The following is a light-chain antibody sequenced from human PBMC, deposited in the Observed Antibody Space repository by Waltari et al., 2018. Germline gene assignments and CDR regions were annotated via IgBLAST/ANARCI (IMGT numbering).Light chain of an antibody. CDR3: AAWDDSLSGPCVV. Sequence: QSVLTQPPSASGTPGQRVTISCSGSSSNIGSNYVYWYKQLPGTAPKLLIYRNNPRPSGVPDRFSGSKSGTSASLAISGLRSEDEADYYCAAWDDSLSGPCVVFGGGTKLTVL. J-gene: IGLJ2*01. CDR2: RNN. CDR1: SSNIGSNY. V-gene: IGLV1-47*01.